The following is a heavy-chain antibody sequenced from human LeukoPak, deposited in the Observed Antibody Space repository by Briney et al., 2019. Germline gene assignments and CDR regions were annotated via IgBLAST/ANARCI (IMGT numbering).Heavy chain of an antibody. J-gene: IGHJ5*02. D-gene: IGHD2-2*02. Sequence: SETLSLTCAVYGGSFSGYYWSWIRQPPGKGLEWIGYMHYSGSTNNNPSLKSRVTMSIDTSKNQFSLKLSSVTAADTALYYCARYTNNWFDPWGQGTPVTVSS. V-gene: IGHV4-59*01. CDR3: ARYTNNWFDP. CDR2: MHYSGST. CDR1: GGSFSGYY.